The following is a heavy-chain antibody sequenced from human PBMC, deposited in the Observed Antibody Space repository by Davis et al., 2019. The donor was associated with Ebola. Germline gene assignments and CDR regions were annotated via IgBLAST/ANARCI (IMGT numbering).Heavy chain of an antibody. V-gene: IGHV4-59*01. CDR2: IYYSGST. J-gene: IGHJ4*02. Sequence: PSETLSLTCTVSGGSISSYYWSWIRQPPGKGLEWIGYIYYSGSTNYNPSLKSRVTISVDTSKNQFSLKLSSVTAADTAVYYCARGGGSYPTNEIPNWGQGTLVTVSS. D-gene: IGHD1-26*01. CDR1: GGSISSYY. CDR3: ARGGGSYPTNEIPN.